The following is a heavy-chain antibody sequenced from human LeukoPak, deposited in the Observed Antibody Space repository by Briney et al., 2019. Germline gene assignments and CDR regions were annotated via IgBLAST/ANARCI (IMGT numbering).Heavy chain of an antibody. J-gene: IGHJ4*02. CDR2: IYYSGST. Sequence: TSETLSLTCTVSGGSISSGGYYWSWIRQHPGKGLEWIGFIYYSGSTYYNPSLMSRVTFSVDTSKNQFSLKLSSVNAADTAVYYCARAVYDYIWGSYRFDYWGQGTLVTVSS. V-gene: IGHV4-31*03. CDR3: ARAVYDYIWGSYRFDY. D-gene: IGHD3-16*02. CDR1: GGSISSGGYY.